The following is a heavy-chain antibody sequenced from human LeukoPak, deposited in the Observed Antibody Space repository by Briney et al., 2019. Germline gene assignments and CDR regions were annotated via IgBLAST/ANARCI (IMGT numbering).Heavy chain of an antibody. Sequence: PSETLSHTCTVSGGSTSSDHYFWSWIRQPAGKGLEWIGRISSTGRTDYNPSLTSRVTISVDTSKNQISMKLSSVTAADTAVYYCAKGAGPPWFDPWGQGTLVTVSS. CDR2: ISSTGRT. CDR1: GGSTSSDHYF. CDR3: AKGAGPPWFDP. V-gene: IGHV4-61*02. J-gene: IGHJ5*02. D-gene: IGHD6-19*01.